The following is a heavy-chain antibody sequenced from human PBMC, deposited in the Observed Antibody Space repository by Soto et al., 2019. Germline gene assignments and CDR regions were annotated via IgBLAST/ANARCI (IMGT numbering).Heavy chain of an antibody. CDR1: GFSFSDDW. Sequence: GGSLRLSCEASGFSFSDDWMHWVRQAPGKGLVWVSSVSSVGSTTDYADSVKGRFTISRDNAKNTLYLQMNSLGAEDTAVYYCVRGRYSGSYFFDYWGQGXLVTVHS. V-gene: IGHV3-74*01. CDR2: VSSVGSTT. CDR3: VRGRYSGSYFFDY. J-gene: IGHJ4*02. D-gene: IGHD1-26*01.